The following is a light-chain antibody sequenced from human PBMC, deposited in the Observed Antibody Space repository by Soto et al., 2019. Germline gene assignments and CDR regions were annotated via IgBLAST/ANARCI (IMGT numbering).Light chain of an antibody. CDR2: DVT. J-gene: IGLJ2*01. Sequence: QSALTQPASVSGSPGQSITISCTGTNSDVGGYNYVSWYQQHPGKAPKLIIYDVTNRPSGVSNRFSGSKSGNTASLTISGLQAEDEADYYCSSYILSSNLRVFGGGTKLTVL. V-gene: IGLV2-14*01. CDR3: SSYILSSNLRV. CDR1: NSDVGGYNY.